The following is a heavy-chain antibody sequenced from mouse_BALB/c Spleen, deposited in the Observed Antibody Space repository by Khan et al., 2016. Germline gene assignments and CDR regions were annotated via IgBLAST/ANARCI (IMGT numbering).Heavy chain of an antibody. CDR2: ITYSGTT. D-gene: IGHD2-2*01. CDR3: ARWLDAMDY. Sequence: EVQLQESGPGLVKPSQSLSLTCTVTGYSITSDSAWNWIRQFPGNKLEWMGYITYSGTTTYNPSLKSRISITRDTSKNQFFLQLNSVTPEDTATYHCARWLDAMDYWGQGTSVTVSS. J-gene: IGHJ4*01. V-gene: IGHV3-2*02. CDR1: GYSITSDSA.